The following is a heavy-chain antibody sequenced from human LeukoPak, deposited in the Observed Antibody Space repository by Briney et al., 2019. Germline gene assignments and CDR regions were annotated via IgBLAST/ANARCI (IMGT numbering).Heavy chain of an antibody. Sequence: ASVKVSCKASGYTFTGYYMHWVRQAPGQGLEWMGWINPNSGGTNYAQKFQGRVTMTRDTSISTAYMELSRLRSDDTAVYYCAREPGYSYGTFDYWGQGTLVIVSS. CDR3: AREPGYSYGTFDY. CDR2: INPNSGGT. V-gene: IGHV1-2*02. CDR1: GYTFTGYY. D-gene: IGHD5-18*01. J-gene: IGHJ4*02.